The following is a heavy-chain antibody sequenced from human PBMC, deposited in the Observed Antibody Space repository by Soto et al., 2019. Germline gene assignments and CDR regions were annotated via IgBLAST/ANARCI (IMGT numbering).Heavy chain of an antibody. Sequence: EVQLLESGGGLAQPGGSLRLSCAASGFTFNRHAMSWVREAPGKGLEWVSAVGASGSNTYYADSVKGRFTIARDNSKNTRFRQMDSLRAEDAAVYYCAKSGQTWPSEFYYWGQGTLVSVSS. V-gene: IGHV3-23*01. CDR1: GFTFNRHA. CDR3: AKSGQTWPSEFYY. J-gene: IGHJ4*02. CDR2: VGASGSNT.